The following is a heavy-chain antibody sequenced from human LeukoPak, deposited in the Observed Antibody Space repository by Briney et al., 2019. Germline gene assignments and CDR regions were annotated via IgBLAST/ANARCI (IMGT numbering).Heavy chain of an antibody. CDR3: ARDKGAAAGTGYYYYMDV. Sequence: ASVKVSCKASGYTFTSYYMHWVRQAPGQGLEWMGIINPSGGSTSYAQKFQGRVTMTRDTSTSTVYMELSSLRSEDTAVYYCARDKGAAAGTGYYYYMDVWGKGTTVTISS. V-gene: IGHV1-46*01. CDR2: INPSGGST. D-gene: IGHD6-13*01. J-gene: IGHJ6*03. CDR1: GYTFTSYY.